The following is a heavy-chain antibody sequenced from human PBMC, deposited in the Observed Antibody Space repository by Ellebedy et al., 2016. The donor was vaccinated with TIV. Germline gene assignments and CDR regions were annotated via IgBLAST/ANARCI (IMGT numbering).Heavy chain of an antibody. CDR3: ARVRDTAMEYYYGMDV. J-gene: IGHJ6*02. CDR2: IIPIFGTA. V-gene: IGHV1-69*13. Sequence: ASVKVSCKASGGTFSSYAISWVRQAPGQGLEWMGGIIPIFGTANYAQKFQGRVTITADESTSTAYMELSSLRSDDTAVYYCARVRDTAMEYYYGMDVWGQGTTVTVSS. CDR1: GGTFSSYA. D-gene: IGHD5-18*01.